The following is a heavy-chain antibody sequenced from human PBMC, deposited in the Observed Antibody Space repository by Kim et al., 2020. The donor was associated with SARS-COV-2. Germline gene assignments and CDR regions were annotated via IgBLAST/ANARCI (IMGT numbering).Heavy chain of an antibody. CDR3: ARGWVLGTGTTNDY. J-gene: IGHJ4*02. Sequence: AQKVHGRVTMTTDTSTSTAYMELRSLRSDDTAVYYCARGWVLGTGTTNDYWGQGTLVTVSS. D-gene: IGHD1-7*01. V-gene: IGHV1-18*01.